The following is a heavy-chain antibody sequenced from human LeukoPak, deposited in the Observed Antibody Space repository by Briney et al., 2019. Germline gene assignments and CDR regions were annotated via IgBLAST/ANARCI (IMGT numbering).Heavy chain of an antibody. Sequence: SETLSLTCTVSGGSISSYYWSWIRQPAGKGLEWIGRIYTSGSTNYNPSLKSRVTISVDTSKNQFSLKLSSVTAADTAVYYCARAGSSSSGDYYYYMDVWGKGTTVTVSS. CDR2: IYTSGST. V-gene: IGHV4-4*07. D-gene: IGHD6-6*01. CDR3: ARAGSSSSGDYYYYMDV. CDR1: GGSISSYY. J-gene: IGHJ6*03.